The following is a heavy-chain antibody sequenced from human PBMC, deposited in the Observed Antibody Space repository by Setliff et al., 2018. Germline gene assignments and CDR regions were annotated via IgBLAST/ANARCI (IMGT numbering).Heavy chain of an antibody. J-gene: IGHJ4*02. CDR3: ARVSMYYNFWSGYYGERGEYFDY. CDR1: GGSISSYY. D-gene: IGHD3-3*01. CDR2: IYYSGST. Sequence: SETLSLTCTVSGGSISSYYWSWIRQPPGKGLEWIGYIYYSGSTNYNPSLKSRVTISVDTSKNQFSLKPSSVTAADTAVYYCARVSMYYNFWSGYYGERGEYFDYWGQGTLVTVSS. V-gene: IGHV4-59*01.